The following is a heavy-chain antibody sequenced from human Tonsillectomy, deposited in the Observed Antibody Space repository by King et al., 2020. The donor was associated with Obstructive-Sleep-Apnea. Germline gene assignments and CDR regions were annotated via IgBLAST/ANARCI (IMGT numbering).Heavy chain of an antibody. V-gene: IGHV3-23*04. CDR3: AKTYNCGEFAPDFYYGLDV. CDR1: GFTFSTFA. Sequence: VQLVESGGGLVQPGGSLRLSCAASGFTFSTFAMNWVRQAPGKGLDWVSAISGSGGATYYADSVKGRFTISRDNSKNTLYLQMSSLRADDTAVYYCAKTYNCGEFAPDFYYGLDVWGQGTTVAVSS. CDR2: ISGSGGAT. D-gene: IGHD1-1*01. J-gene: IGHJ6*02.